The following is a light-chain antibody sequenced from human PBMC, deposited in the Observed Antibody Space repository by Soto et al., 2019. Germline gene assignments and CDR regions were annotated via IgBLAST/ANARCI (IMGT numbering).Light chain of an antibody. CDR2: EVS. CDR3: SSYSSSGPV. V-gene: IGLV2-14*01. J-gene: IGLJ3*02. CDR1: SSDVGGYNY. Sequence: QSALTQPASVSGSPGQSITISCTGTSSDVGGYNYVSWYQHHPGNPGKAPKLMIFEVSNWPSGVSHRFSGSKSGTTASLTISGLLAEDEDDYYCSSYSSSGPVFGGGTKVTVL.